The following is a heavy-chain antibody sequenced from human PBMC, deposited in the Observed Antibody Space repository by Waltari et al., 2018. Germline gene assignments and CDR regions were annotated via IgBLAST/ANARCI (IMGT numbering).Heavy chain of an antibody. CDR2: IYTSGST. CDR1: GASFRSRNY. Sequence: QVQLQESGPGLVKPSQTLSLTCAVSGASFRSRNYWTWLRQPAGKGLEWIGLIYTSGSTNYNPSLKSRVTISVDASKNQFSLKLSSVTAADTAVYYCARELGNWGQGTLVTVSA. V-gene: IGHV4-61*02. CDR3: ARELGN. J-gene: IGHJ4*02.